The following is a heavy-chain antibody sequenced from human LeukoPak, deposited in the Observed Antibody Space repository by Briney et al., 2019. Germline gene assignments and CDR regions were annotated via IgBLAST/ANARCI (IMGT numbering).Heavy chain of an antibody. CDR2: VYSGGST. CDR1: GFTVSSNY. V-gene: IGHV3-66*01. Sequence: PGGSLRLSCAASGFTVSSNYMSWVRQAPGKGLVWVSVVYSGGSTFYADSVKGRFTISRDNSKNTLYLQVNSLRVEDTAVYYCAREGRGSYYFDYWGQGTLVTVSS. CDR3: AREGRGSYYFDY. J-gene: IGHJ4*02. D-gene: IGHD1-26*01.